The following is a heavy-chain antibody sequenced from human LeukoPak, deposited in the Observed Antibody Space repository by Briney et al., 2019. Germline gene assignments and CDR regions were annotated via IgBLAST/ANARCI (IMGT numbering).Heavy chain of an antibody. Sequence: GGSLRLSCAASGFTFSSYSMNWVRQAPGKGLEWVSSISSSSSYIYYADSVKGRFTISRDNAKNSLYLQMNSLRAEDTAVYYCARESNTNYYDSPFDYWGQGTLVTVSS. CDR2: ISSSSSYI. V-gene: IGHV3-21*01. D-gene: IGHD3-22*01. CDR3: ARESNTNYYDSPFDY. J-gene: IGHJ4*02. CDR1: GFTFSSYS.